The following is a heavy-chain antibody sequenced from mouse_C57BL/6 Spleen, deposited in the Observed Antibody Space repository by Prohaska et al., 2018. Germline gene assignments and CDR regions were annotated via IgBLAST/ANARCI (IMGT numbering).Heavy chain of an antibody. CDR1: GYTFTDYY. D-gene: IGHD1-1*01. CDR3: ARSHYYGSSYVDWYFDV. Sequence: EVQLQQSGPELVKPGASVKISCKASGYTFTDYYMNWVKQSHGKSLEWIGDINPNNGGTSYNQKFKGKATLTVEKSSSTTYMELRSLTSEDSAVYYCARSHYYGSSYVDWYFDVWGTGTTVTVSS. J-gene: IGHJ1*03. V-gene: IGHV1-26*01. CDR2: INPNNGGT.